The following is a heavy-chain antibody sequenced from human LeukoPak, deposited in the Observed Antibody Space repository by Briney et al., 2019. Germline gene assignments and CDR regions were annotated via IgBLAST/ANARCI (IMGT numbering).Heavy chain of an antibody. J-gene: IGHJ4*02. CDR2: ISSSSSYI. D-gene: IGHD2-21*01. Sequence: GGSLGLSCAASGFTFSSYSMNWVRQAPGKGLEWVSSISSSSSYIYYADSVKGRFTISRDNAKNSLYLQMNSLRAEDTAVYYCASYSPKNSRGYYFDYWGQGTLVTVSS. V-gene: IGHV3-21*01. CDR3: ASYSPKNSRGYYFDY. CDR1: GFTFSSYS.